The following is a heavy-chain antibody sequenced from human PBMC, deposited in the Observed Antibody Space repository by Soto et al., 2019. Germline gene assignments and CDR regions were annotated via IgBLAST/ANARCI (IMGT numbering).Heavy chain of an antibody. Sequence: ASVKVSCKASGYTFTAYYLHWVRQAPGQGLEWMGIINPSGGSTSYAQKFQGRFTISRDDSKSIAYLQMNSLKTEDTAVYYCSTNYYDRSGYDNWFDPWGQGTLVTVSS. CDR1: GYTFTAYY. D-gene: IGHD3-22*01. J-gene: IGHJ5*02. V-gene: IGHV1-46*01. CDR3: STNYYDRSGYDNWFDP. CDR2: INPSGGST.